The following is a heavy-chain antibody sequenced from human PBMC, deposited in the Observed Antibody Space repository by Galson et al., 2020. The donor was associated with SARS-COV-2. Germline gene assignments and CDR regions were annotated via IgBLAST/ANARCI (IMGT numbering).Heavy chain of an antibody. J-gene: IGHJ2*01. CDR2: ISQSVTT. CDR1: GGSISNNDW. D-gene: IGHD2-8*01. V-gene: IGHV4-4*02. Sequence: SETLSLTCTVSGGSISNNDWWSWVRQPPEKGLEWIGEISQSVTTHYNPSLKSRVTISGDKSKNQISLKLSSVTAADTAVYYCARDSGYCTDGVCYRYWYFDLWGRGTLVTVSS. CDR3: ARDSGYCTDGVCYRYWYFDL.